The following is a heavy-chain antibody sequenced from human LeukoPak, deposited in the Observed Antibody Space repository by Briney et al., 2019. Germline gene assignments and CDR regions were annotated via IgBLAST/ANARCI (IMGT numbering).Heavy chain of an antibody. CDR2: IYHSGST. D-gene: IGHD2-15*01. J-gene: IGHJ3*02. CDR1: GGSISSSNW. V-gene: IGHV4-4*02. CDR3: AKETVVVVAATPDAFDI. Sequence: SETLSLTCAVSGGSISSSNWWSWVRQPPGKGLEWIGEIYHSGSTNYNPSLKRRVTISVDKSKNQFSLKLSSVTAADTAVYYCAKETVVVVAATPDAFDIWGQGTMVTVSS.